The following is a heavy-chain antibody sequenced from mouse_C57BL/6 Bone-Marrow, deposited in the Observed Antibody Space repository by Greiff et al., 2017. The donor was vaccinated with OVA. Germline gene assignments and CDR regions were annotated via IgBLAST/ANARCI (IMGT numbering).Heavy chain of an antibody. Sequence: QVQLKESGAELVKPGASVKMSCKASGYTFTSYWITWVKQRPGQGLEWIGDIYPGSGSTNYNEKFKSKATLTVDTSSSTAYMQLSSLTSEDSAVYYCAREGVTTYYYFDYWGQGTTLTVSS. V-gene: IGHV1-55*01. D-gene: IGHD2-2*01. CDR2: IYPGSGST. J-gene: IGHJ2*01. CDR3: AREGVTTYYYFDY. CDR1: GYTFTSYW.